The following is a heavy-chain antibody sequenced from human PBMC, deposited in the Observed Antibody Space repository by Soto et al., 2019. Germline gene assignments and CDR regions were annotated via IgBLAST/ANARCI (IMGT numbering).Heavy chain of an antibody. CDR1: GFTFSSYA. V-gene: IGHV3-23*01. J-gene: IGHJ1*01. Sequence: GGSLRLSCAASGFTFSSYAMSWVRQAPGKGLEWVSAISGSGGSTYYADSVKGRFTISRDNSKNTLYLQMKSLRAEDTAVYYCAKDSQRVIVVVAATLEYFQHWGQGTLVTVSS. CDR2: ISGSGGST. CDR3: AKDSQRVIVVVAATLEYFQH. D-gene: IGHD2-15*01.